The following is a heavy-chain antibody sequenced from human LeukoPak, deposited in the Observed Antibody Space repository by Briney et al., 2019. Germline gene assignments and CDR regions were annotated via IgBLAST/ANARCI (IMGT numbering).Heavy chain of an antibody. V-gene: IGHV1-69*13. CDR1: GGTFSSYA. J-gene: IGHJ5*02. Sequence: SVKVSCKASGGTFSSYAISWVRQAPGQGLEWMGGIIPIFGTANYAQKFQGRVTITADESTSTAYMELSSLRSEDTAVYYCARALFYYGSGRSWFDPWGQGTLVTVSS. CDR2: IIPIFGTA. D-gene: IGHD3-10*01. CDR3: ARALFYYGSGRSWFDP.